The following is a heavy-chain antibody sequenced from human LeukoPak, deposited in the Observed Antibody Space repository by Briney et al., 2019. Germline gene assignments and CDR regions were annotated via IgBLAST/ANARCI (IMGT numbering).Heavy chain of an antibody. Sequence: GGSLRLSCAASGFTFSSYAMHWVRQAPGKGLEWVAVISYDGSNKYYADSVEGRFTISRDNSKNTLYLQMNSLRAEDTAVYYCARVDSGYDFFSYWGQGTLVTVSS. V-gene: IGHV3-30-3*01. CDR2: ISYDGSNK. CDR3: ARVDSGYDFFSY. CDR1: GFTFSSYA. J-gene: IGHJ4*02. D-gene: IGHD5-12*01.